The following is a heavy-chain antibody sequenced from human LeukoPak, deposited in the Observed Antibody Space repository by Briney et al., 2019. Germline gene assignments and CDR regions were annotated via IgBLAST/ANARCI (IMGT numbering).Heavy chain of an antibody. CDR1: GFNLRDYW. CDR2: LGTDGTYT. Sequence: PGGSLRLSCAASGFNLRDYWMHWVRQAPGKGLVWVSRLGTDGTYTNYAASVKGRFTIPRDNAKNTLYLQMDSLRAEDTAFYYCVRDPSNSGNWFDLWGQGTLGTVSS. V-gene: IGHV3-74*01. J-gene: IGHJ5*02. CDR3: VRDPSNSGNWFDL. D-gene: IGHD4-11*01.